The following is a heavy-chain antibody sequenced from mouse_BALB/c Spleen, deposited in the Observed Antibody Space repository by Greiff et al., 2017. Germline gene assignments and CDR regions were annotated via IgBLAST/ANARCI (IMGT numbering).Heavy chain of an antibody. CDR2: ISSGGGST. D-gene: IGHD1-2*01. Sequence: EVHLVESGGGLVKPGGSLKLSCAASGFAFSSYDMSWVRQTPEKRLEWVAYISSGGGSTYYPDTVKGRFTISRDNAKNTLYLQMSSLKSEDTAMYYCARHIHYYGHYFDYWGQGTTLTVSS. J-gene: IGHJ2*01. CDR1: GFAFSSYD. V-gene: IGHV5-12-1*01. CDR3: ARHIHYYGHYFDY.